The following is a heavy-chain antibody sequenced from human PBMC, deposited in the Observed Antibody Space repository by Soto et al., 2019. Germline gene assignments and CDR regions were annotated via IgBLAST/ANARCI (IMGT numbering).Heavy chain of an antibody. CDR2: INAGNGNT. V-gene: IGHV1-3*01. CDR3: ARAVAVAADFDY. Sequence: VSSVKVSCKASGYTFTGYAMHWVRQAPGHRLEWMGWINAGNGNTKYSQKFQGRVTITRDTSASTTYMELSSLRSEDTAVYYCARAVAVAADFDYWGQGTLVTVSS. D-gene: IGHD6-19*01. CDR1: GYTFTGYA. J-gene: IGHJ4*02.